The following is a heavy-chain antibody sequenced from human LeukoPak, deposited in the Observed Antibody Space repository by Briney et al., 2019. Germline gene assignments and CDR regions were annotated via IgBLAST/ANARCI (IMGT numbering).Heavy chain of an antibody. V-gene: IGHV3-66*01. J-gene: IGHJ4*02. D-gene: IGHD6-13*01. CDR2: IYSIGST. CDR1: GFTVSSNY. Sequence: GGSPRLSCAASGFTVSSNYMSWVSQAPGKGLEWVSIIYSIGSTYYADSVKGRLTLSRDNSKNTVYLQMNSLRAEDTAVYYCARESWAAPGRSLDCWGQGTLVTVSS. CDR3: ARESWAAPGRSLDC.